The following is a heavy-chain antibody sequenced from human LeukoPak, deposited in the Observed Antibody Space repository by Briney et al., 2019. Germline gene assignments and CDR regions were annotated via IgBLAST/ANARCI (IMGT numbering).Heavy chain of an antibody. Sequence: GGSLRLSCAASGFTFSIYAMSWVRLAPGKGLEWVAAISSSGGTTYYADSMRGRFSISRDNPKSMLFLEMSSLRADDTAVYYCAKVAARRDYEAYFEYWGHGTQVAVSS. CDR1: GFTFSIYA. J-gene: IGHJ4*01. V-gene: IGHV3-23*01. D-gene: IGHD5-24*01. CDR2: ISSSGGTT. CDR3: AKVAARRDYEAYFEY.